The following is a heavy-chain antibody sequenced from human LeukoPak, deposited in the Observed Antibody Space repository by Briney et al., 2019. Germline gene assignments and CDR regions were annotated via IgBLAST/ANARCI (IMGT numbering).Heavy chain of an antibody. J-gene: IGHJ4*02. CDR1: GFTFSSYG. V-gene: IGHV3-33*06. D-gene: IGHD3-22*01. CDR3: AKESHDSSGYYHYFDY. CDR2: IWYDGSNK. Sequence: GRSLRLSCAASGFTFSSYGMHWVRQAPGKGLEWVAVIWYDGSNKYYADSVKGRFTISRDNSKNTLYLQMNSLRAEDTAVYYCAKESHDSSGYYHYFDYWGQGALVTVSS.